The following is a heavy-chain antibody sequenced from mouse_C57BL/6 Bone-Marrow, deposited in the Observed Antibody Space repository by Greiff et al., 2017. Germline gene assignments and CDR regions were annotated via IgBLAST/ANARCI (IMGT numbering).Heavy chain of an antibody. CDR3: ARSGWLLPYAMDY. CDR2: INPGSGGT. V-gene: IGHV1-54*01. CDR1: GYAFTNYL. J-gene: IGHJ4*01. D-gene: IGHD2-3*01. Sequence: QVQLQQSGAELVRPGTSVKVSCKASGYAFTNYLIAWVKQRPGQGLEWIGVINPGSGGTNDNEKFQGKATLTADKSSSTAYLQLSSRTSEDSAVYFCARSGWLLPYAMDYWGQGTSVTVSS.